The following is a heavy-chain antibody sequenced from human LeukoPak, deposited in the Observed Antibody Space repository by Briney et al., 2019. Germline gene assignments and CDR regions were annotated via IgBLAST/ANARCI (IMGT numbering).Heavy chain of an antibody. CDR2: IYYTGST. CDR3: ARVRRYSSTSNWYFDL. J-gene: IGHJ2*01. D-gene: IGHD6-19*01. V-gene: IGHV4-59*01. CDR1: GGSISSYY. Sequence: SETLSLTCTVSGGSISSYYWSWIRQPPGKGLECIGYIYYTGSTNYNPSLNSRVTVSVDTSKDQFSLKLSSVTAADTAVYYCARVRRYSSTSNWYFDLWGRGTLVTVSS.